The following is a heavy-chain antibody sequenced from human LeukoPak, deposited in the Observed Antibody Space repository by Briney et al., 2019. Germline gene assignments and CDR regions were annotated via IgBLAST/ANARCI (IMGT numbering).Heavy chain of an antibody. CDR2: IYYSGST. V-gene: IGHV4-59*01. J-gene: IGHJ6*02. CDR1: GGSICSYY. D-gene: IGHD2-2*01. CDR3: ARGGENCSSTSCYAGRARDYYYGMDV. Sequence: SETLSLTCTVSGGSICSYYWSWIRQPPGKGLEWIGYIYYSGSTNYNPSLKSRVTVSVDTSKNQFSLKLSSVTAADTAVYYCARGGENCSSTSCYAGRARDYYYGMDVWGQGTTVTVSS.